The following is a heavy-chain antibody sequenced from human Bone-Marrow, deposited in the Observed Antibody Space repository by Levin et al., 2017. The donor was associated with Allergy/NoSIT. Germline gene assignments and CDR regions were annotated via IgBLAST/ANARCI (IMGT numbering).Heavy chain of an antibody. V-gene: IGHV3-9*01. CDR3: AKASNLKGSIAALDY. Sequence: GGSLRLSCAASGFTFGDYAMHWVRQAPGKGLEWVSGISWNSGSIGYSDSVKGRFTISRDNGKNSLYLQMNSLRSEDTALYYCAKASNLKGSIAALDYWGQGNLVTVSS. J-gene: IGHJ4*02. CDR2: ISWNSGSI. CDR1: GFTFGDYA. D-gene: IGHD2-15*01.